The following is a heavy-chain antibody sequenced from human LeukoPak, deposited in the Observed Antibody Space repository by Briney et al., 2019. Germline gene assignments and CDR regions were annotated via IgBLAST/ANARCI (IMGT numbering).Heavy chain of an antibody. J-gene: IGHJ4*02. D-gene: IGHD6-25*01. V-gene: IGHV4-4*02. Sequence: SETLSLTCGVSGGSVSSTNWWTWIRQPPGKGLEWIGEVHLDGRANFNPSLKSPLTMSVDLSENHVSLNLTSVTAADAAVYYCAREGGFYRPLDYSGQGTLVTVSS. CDR2: VHLDGRA. CDR1: GGSVSSTNW. CDR3: AREGGFYRPLDY.